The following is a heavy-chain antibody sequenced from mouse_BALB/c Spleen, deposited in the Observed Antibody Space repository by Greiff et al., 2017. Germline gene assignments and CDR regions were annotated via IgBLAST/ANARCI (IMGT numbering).Heavy chain of an antibody. CDR3: ARDNCGSSPFDY. D-gene: IGHD1-1*01. J-gene: IGHJ2*01. CDR2: IDPANGNT. Sequence: VQLKQSGAELVKPGASVKLSCTASGFNIKDTYMHWVKQRPEQGLEWIGRIDPANGNTKYDPKFQGKATITADTSSNTAYLQLSSLTSEDTAVYYCARDNCGSSPFDYWGQGTTLTVSS. V-gene: IGHV14-3*02. CDR1: GFNIKDTY.